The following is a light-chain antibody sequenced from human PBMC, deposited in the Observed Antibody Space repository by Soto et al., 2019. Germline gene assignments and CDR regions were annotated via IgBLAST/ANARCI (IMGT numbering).Light chain of an antibody. V-gene: IGKV2-28*01. CDR1: QSLLHSNGYNY. J-gene: IGKJ2*01. CDR3: MQALQTPST. Sequence: DIVMTQSPLSLPVTPGEPASISCRSSQSLLHSNGYNYLDWYLQKPGQSPQLLIYLGSNRASGVPDRFSDSGSGTDFTLKISRVEAEDVGVYYCMQALQTPSTFRQGAKVDIK. CDR2: LGS.